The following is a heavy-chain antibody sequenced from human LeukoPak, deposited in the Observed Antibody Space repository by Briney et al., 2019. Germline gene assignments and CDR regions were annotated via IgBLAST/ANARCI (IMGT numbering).Heavy chain of an antibody. CDR3: ARDATAYGMDV. D-gene: IGHD2-15*01. J-gene: IGHJ6*02. V-gene: IGHV3-48*04. Sequence: GGSLRLSCAASGFTFSSYSMNSVRQAPGQGLEWVSYISSSSSTIYYADSVKGRFTISRDNAKNSLYLQMNSLRAEDTAVYYCARDATAYGMDVWGQGTTVTVSS. CDR2: ISSSSSTI. CDR1: GFTFSSYS.